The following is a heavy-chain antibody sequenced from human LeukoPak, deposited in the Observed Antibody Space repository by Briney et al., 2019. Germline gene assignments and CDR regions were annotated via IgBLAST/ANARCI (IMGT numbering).Heavy chain of an antibody. D-gene: IGHD2-2*01. V-gene: IGHV3-49*04. CDR2: IQAKAYGGAT. J-gene: IGHJ4*02. Sequence: GGSLSLSCSTSGFTFGDYAMSWVRQAPGKGLEWVGFIQAKAYGGATKYAASVNGRFSISRDDSQSIANLQMNDLKTEDTAVYYCTRAPHPRCSSSGCYLDYWGQGTLVTVSS. CDR1: GFTFGDYA. CDR3: TRAPHPRCSSSGCYLDY.